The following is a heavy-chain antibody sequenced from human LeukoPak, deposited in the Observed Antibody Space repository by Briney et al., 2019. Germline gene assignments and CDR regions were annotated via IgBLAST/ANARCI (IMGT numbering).Heavy chain of an antibody. CDR2: IYYSGST. CDR1: GGSISSYY. D-gene: IGHD1-26*01. CDR3: ARHESGSYWAGAFDI. Sequence: SETLSLTCTVSGGSISSYYWGWIRQPPGKGLEWIGNIYYSGSTNYNPSLKIRVAISVDTSQNHFSLNLSSVTAADTAVYYCARHESGSYWAGAFDIWGQGTMVTVSS. J-gene: IGHJ3*02. V-gene: IGHV4-59*08.